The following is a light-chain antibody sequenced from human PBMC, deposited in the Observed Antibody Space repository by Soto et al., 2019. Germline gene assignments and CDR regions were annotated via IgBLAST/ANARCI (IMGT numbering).Light chain of an antibody. Sequence: QPVLTQSPSASASLGASVKLTCTLRSGHSSYAIAWHQQQPEKGPRYLMKLNSDGSHSKGDGIPDRFSGSSSGAERYLTISSLQSEDEGDYYCQTWGTGIQWVFGGGTKLTVL. J-gene: IGLJ3*02. CDR2: LNSDGSH. CDR1: SGHSSYA. CDR3: QTWGTGIQWV. V-gene: IGLV4-69*02.